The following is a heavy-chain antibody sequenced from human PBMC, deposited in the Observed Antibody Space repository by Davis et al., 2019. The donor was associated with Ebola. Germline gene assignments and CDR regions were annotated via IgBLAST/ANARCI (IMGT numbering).Heavy chain of an antibody. D-gene: IGHD4-17*01. CDR3: ARENDYGEGWFDP. Sequence: GESLKISCAASGFTFSDYYMSWIRQAPGKGLEWVSYISSSGSTIYYADSVKGRFPISRDNTKNSLYLQMNSLRAEDTAVYYCARENDYGEGWFDPWGQGTLVTVSS. CDR2: ISSSGSTI. CDR1: GFTFSDYY. J-gene: IGHJ5*02. V-gene: IGHV3-11*01.